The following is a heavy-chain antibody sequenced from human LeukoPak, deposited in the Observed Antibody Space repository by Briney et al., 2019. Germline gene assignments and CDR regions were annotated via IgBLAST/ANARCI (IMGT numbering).Heavy chain of an antibody. CDR3: AKGSSGWPYYFDH. J-gene: IGHJ4*02. Sequence: GGTLRLSCTASGLTFSSYTMTWVRQAPGKGLKWVSTITTGDGNTYYADSVKGRFTVSRDDPKNTLYLQMNSLRAEDTAVYYCAKGSSGWPYYFDHWGQGNLVSVSS. CDR2: ITTGDGNT. D-gene: IGHD6-19*01. V-gene: IGHV3-23*01. CDR1: GLTFSSYT.